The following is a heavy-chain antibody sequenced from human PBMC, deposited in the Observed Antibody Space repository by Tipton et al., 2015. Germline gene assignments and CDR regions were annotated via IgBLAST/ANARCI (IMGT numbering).Heavy chain of an antibody. CDR2: IYSSGTT. CDR1: GGSISSSSYY. Sequence: TLSFTCTVSGGSISSSSYYWDWIRQPPGKGLEWIASIYSSGTTYSNPSLKSRVTISVDTSKNLFSLNLRFVTAEDTAVYYCAREVAAQTEYFDYWGQGTQVTVSS. J-gene: IGHJ4*02. CDR3: AREVAAQTEYFDY. V-gene: IGHV4-39*02. D-gene: IGHD6-19*01.